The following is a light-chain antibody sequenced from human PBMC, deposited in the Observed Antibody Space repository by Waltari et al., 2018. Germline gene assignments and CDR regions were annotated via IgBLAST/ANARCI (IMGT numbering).Light chain of an antibody. CDR2: LTS. J-gene: IGKJ1*01. CDR1: QGISNS. V-gene: IGKV1-NL1*01. Sequence: DIQMTQSPSSLSASVGDRVTITCRASQGISNSLAWYQQKPGKAPKLLLYLTSRLESGVPSRFSGSGSGTDYTLTISSRQPEDFATYYCQQHYSSLWTFGQGTKVEIK. CDR3: QQHYSSLWT.